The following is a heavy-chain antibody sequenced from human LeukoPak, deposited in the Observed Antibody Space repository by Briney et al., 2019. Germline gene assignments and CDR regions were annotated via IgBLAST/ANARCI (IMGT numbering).Heavy chain of an antibody. CDR3: AINHRIAVAGLDY. D-gene: IGHD6-19*01. J-gene: IGHJ4*02. Sequence: SETLSLTCAVYGGSFSGYYWSWIRQPPGKGLEWIGEINHSGSTNYNPSLKSRVTISVDTSKNQFSLKLSSVTAVDTAVYYCAINHRIAVAGLDYWGQGTLVTVSS. V-gene: IGHV4-34*01. CDR2: INHSGST. CDR1: GGSFSGYY.